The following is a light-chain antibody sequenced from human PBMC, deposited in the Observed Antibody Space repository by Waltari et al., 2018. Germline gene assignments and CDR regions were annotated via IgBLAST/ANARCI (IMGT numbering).Light chain of an antibody. CDR1: NSNIGRNT. Sequence: QSVLAQPPSASGTPRQRVTISCSGSNSNIGRNTVNWYQQFPGTAPTLLVYNNFQRPPGVPDRFSGSKSGTSAYLAILGVRPEDEADYYCATWDDSLNGPVFGGGTKLTVL. CDR2: NNF. J-gene: IGLJ2*01. V-gene: IGLV1-44*01. CDR3: ATWDDSLNGPV.